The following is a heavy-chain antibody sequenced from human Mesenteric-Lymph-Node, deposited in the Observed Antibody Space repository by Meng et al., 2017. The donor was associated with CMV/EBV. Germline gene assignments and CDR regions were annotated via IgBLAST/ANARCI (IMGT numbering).Heavy chain of an antibody. CDR3: ARDVPHCCRNRSYYYDGMDV. V-gene: IGHV3-48*04. CDR1: GFTFSSYS. CDR2: ISGSSGTI. D-gene: IGHD2-2*01. J-gene: IGHJ6*02. Sequence: LSLTCAASGFTFSSYSMNWVRQAPGKGLEWLSYISGSSGTIYYADSAKGRFTISRDNAKNSLFLQMNGLRAEDTAVYYCARDVPHCCRNRSYYYDGMDVWGQGTTVTVSS.